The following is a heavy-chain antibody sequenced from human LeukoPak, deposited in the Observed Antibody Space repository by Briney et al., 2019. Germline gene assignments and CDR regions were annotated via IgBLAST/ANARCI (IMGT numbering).Heavy chain of an antibody. CDR3: ARTGYSSSFPDY. J-gene: IGHJ4*02. V-gene: IGHV4-39*01. D-gene: IGHD6-6*01. CDR1: GGSISSNSYY. Sequence: SETLSLTCTVSGGSISSNSYYWGWIRQPPGKGLEWIGSIYYSGSTYYNPSLKSRVTISVDTSKNQFSLKLSSVTAADTAVYYCARTGYSSSFPDYWGQGTLVTVSS. CDR2: IYYSGST.